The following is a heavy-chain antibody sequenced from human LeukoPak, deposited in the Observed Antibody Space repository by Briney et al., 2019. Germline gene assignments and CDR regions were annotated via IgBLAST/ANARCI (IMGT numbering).Heavy chain of an antibody. CDR3: ARDSGHTGYDLLDY. J-gene: IGHJ4*02. Sequence: GGSLRLSCADSGFTFNSYWMGWVRQTPGKGLEWVANIKHDGSEKYYVDSVKGRFTISRDNAKNSLFLQMNSLRAEDTAVYYCARDSGHTGYDLLDYWGQGTLVTVSS. D-gene: IGHD5-12*01. V-gene: IGHV3-7*01. CDR2: IKHDGSEK. CDR1: GFTFNSYW.